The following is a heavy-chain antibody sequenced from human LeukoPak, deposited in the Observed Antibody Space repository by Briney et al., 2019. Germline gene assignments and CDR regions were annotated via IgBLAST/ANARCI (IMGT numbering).Heavy chain of an antibody. J-gene: IGHJ3*02. Sequence: PGGSRRLSCAASGFTFSSYGMHWVRQAPGKGLEWVAFIRYDGNNKYYADSVKGRFTISIDNSKNTLYLQMNSLRAEDTAVYYCAKSLNYYYDSSGSSKGGFDIWGQGTMVTASS. V-gene: IGHV3-30*02. D-gene: IGHD3-22*01. CDR2: IRYDGNNK. CDR3: AKSLNYYYDSSGSSKGGFDI. CDR1: GFTFSSYG.